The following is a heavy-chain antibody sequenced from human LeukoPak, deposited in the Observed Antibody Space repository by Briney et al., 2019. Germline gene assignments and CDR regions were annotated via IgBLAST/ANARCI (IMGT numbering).Heavy chain of an antibody. CDR2: IYYSGST. D-gene: IGHD3-10*01. CDR1: GGSISSYY. V-gene: IGHV4-59*08. J-gene: IGHJ5*02. Sequence: SETLSLTCTVSGGSISSYYWSWIRQPPGKGLEWIGYIYYSGSTNYNPSLKSRVTISVDTSKNQFSLKLSSVTAADTAVYYCAGRSYYDNWFDPWGQGTLVTVSS. CDR3: AGRSYYDNWFDP.